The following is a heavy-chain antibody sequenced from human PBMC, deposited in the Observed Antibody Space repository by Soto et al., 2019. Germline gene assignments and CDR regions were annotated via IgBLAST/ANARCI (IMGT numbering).Heavy chain of an antibody. V-gene: IGHV4-4*07. Sequence: ETLSLTCNVSGGSIMSNYWSWMRQPAGKALEWIGRIYTSGTTNYNPSLKSRATMLIDTSKNQFSLILSSVTAADTGVYYCAREGASGFGMDVWGQGTTVTVSS. CDR1: GGSIMSNY. CDR2: IYTSGTT. D-gene: IGHD1-26*01. CDR3: AREGASGFGMDV. J-gene: IGHJ6*02.